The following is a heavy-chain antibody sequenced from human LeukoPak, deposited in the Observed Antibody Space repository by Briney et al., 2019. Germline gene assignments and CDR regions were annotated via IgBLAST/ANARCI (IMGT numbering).Heavy chain of an antibody. CDR1: GGSISSYY. CDR3: ARGEQYGDPIFDY. CDR2: IYYSGST. V-gene: IGHV4-59*01. D-gene: IGHD4-17*01. J-gene: IGHJ4*02. Sequence: SETLSLTCTVSGGSISSYYWSWIRQPPGKGLEWIGYIYYSGSTNYNTSLKSRVTISVDTSKNQFSLKLSSVTAADTAVYYCARGEQYGDPIFDYWGQGTLVTVSS.